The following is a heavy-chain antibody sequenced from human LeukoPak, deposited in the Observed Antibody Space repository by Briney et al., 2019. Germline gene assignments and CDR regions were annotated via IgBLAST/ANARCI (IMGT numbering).Heavy chain of an antibody. CDR3: ARVSIAAAGPYYYGMDV. D-gene: IGHD6-13*01. CDR2: INPSGGST. CDR1: GYTFTSYY. V-gene: IGHV1-46*01. J-gene: IGHJ6*04. Sequence: ASVKVSCKASGYTFTSYYMHWVRQAPGQGLEWMGIINPSGGSTSYAQKFQGRVTMTRDTSTSTVYMELSSLRSEDTAVYYCARVSIAAAGPYYYGMDVWGKGTTVTVSS.